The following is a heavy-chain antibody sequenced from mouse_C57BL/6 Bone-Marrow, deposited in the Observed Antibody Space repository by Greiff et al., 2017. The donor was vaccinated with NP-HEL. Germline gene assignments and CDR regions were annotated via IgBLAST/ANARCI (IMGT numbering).Heavy chain of an antibody. Sequence: EVKLMESGGGLVQPGGSLKLSCAASGFTFSDYYMYWVRQTPEKRLEWVAYISNGGGSTYYPDTVKGRFTISRDNAKNTLYLQMSRLKSEDTAMYYCARHWKYYDYDAWFAYWGQGTLVTVSA. D-gene: IGHD2-4*01. CDR1: GFTFSDYY. J-gene: IGHJ3*01. CDR2: ISNGGGST. CDR3: ARHWKYYDYDAWFAY. V-gene: IGHV5-12*01.